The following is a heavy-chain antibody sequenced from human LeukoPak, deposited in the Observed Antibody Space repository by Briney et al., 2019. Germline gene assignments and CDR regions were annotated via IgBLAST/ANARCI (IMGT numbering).Heavy chain of an antibody. CDR2: ISTYSGTT. J-gene: IGHJ5*02. V-gene: IGHV1-18*01. CDR3: ARAPMNCSGGSCYWYNWFDP. D-gene: IGHD2-15*01. CDR1: GYTFSNSG. Sequence: ASVKVSCKASGYTFSNSGISWVRQAPGQGLEWMGWISTYSGTTNYAHNLQGRLTMTTDTSTSTAYMELSSLRSEDTAVYYCARAPMNCSGGSCYWYNWFDPWGQGTLVTVSS.